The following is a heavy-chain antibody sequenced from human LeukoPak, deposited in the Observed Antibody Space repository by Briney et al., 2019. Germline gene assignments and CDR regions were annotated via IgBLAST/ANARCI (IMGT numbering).Heavy chain of an antibody. Sequence: PGGSLRLSCPASGFTFSSYGMHWVRQAPGKGLEWVAFIRYDGSNKYYADSVKGRFTISRDNSKNTLYLQMNSLRAEDTAVYYCARDNSASIAATFDYWGQGTLVTVSS. CDR3: ARDNSASIAATFDY. CDR2: IRYDGSNK. J-gene: IGHJ4*02. D-gene: IGHD6-6*01. CDR1: GFTFSSYG. V-gene: IGHV3-30*02.